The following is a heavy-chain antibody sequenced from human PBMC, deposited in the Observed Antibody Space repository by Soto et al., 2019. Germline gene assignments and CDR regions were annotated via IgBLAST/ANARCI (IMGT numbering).Heavy chain of an antibody. J-gene: IGHJ4*02. V-gene: IGHV4-61*02. CDR3: ARELWMAGLVYYFDF. CDR2: ISSNGDT. Sequence: SLTCTVSGGSISSGDYYWSWIRQPAGKVLERIGRISSNGDTNYNPPLRGRVSMSLDTSKNHFSLKLNSVTASDTAVYFCARELWMAGLVYYFDFWGQGTLVTVSS. CDR1: GGSISSGDYY. D-gene: IGHD6-19*01.